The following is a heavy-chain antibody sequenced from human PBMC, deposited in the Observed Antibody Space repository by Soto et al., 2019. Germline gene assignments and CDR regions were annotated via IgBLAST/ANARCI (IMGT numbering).Heavy chain of an antibody. D-gene: IGHD5-12*01. Sequence: QVQLQQWGAGLLKPSETLSLTCAVNGGSLTGYYWSWIRQPPGKGLEWIGEIKDGGVTNYSPSLKSRVTMSADTSTNQFSLNLNSVTAADTAVYYCARGQEGVVATHWDQGTLVTVSS. V-gene: IGHV4-34*01. CDR2: IKDGGVT. CDR3: ARGQEGVVATH. J-gene: IGHJ4*02. CDR1: GGSLTGYY.